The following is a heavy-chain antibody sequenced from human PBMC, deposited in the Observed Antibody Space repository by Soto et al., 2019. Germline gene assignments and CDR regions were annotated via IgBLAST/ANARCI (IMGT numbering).Heavy chain of an antibody. CDR3: AINSGSPTW. CDR2: IYYSGST. CDR1: GGSISSSSYY. D-gene: IGHD1-26*01. V-gene: IGHV4-39*01. J-gene: IGHJ1*01. Sequence: SETLSLTCTVSGGSISSSSYYWVLIRQPPGKGLEWIGSIYYSGSTYYNPSLKSRVTISVDTSKNQFSLKLRSVTAADTAVYYCAINSGSPTWRGQGALVTVSS.